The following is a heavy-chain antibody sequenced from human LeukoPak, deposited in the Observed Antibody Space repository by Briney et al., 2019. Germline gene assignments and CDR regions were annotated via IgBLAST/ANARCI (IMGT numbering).Heavy chain of an antibody. CDR3: ARDKNAYHSFDS. CDR2: IKEDGSEK. J-gene: IGHJ4*02. Sequence: GGSLRLSCAASGFTFSRYWMSWVRQAPGKGLEWVANIKEDGSEKYYVDSVKGRFTISRDNAKNSLYLQLNSLRAEDTAVYYCARDKNAYHSFDSWGQGTLVIVSS. D-gene: IGHD2-2*01. V-gene: IGHV3-7*01. CDR1: GFTFSRYW.